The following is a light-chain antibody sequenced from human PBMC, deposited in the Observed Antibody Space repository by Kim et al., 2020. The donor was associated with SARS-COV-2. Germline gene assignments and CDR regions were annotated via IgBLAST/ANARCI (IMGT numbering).Light chain of an antibody. CDR1: QSVSSY. J-gene: IGKJ5*01. Sequence: SSGGRATLSCRASQSVSSYLAWYQQKPGQAPRRLIYDASSRATGIPARFSGSGSGTDFTLTISSLEPEDFAVYYCQQHSNWPPITFGQGTRLEIK. V-gene: IGKV3-11*01. CDR2: DAS. CDR3: QQHSNWPPIT.